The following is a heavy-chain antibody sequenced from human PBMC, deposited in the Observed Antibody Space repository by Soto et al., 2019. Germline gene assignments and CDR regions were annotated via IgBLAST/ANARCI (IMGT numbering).Heavy chain of an antibody. CDR3: ARQGSKIHRYYYGSGSSFFDY. CDR2: IYYSGRT. J-gene: IGHJ4*02. CDR1: GGSISSSSYY. V-gene: IGHV4-39*01. Sequence: QLQLQESGPGLVKPSETLSLTCTVSGGSISSSSYYWGWIRQPPGKGLEWIGSIYYSGRTNYNPPRQSLVTIPVDTPKNQFSLKLRSVTAADTAVYYCARQGSKIHRYYYGSGSSFFDYWGQGTLVTVSS. D-gene: IGHD3-10*01.